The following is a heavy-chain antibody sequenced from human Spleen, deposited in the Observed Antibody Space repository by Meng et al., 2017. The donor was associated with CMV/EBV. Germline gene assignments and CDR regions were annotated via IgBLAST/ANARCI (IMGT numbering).Heavy chain of an antibody. Sequence: GSLRLSCAVYGGSFSGYYWSWIRQSPGKGLEWIGEINHSGSTNYNPSLKSRVTISVDTSKNQFSLKLSSVTAADTAVYYCARDVDPWGQGTLVTVSS. V-gene: IGHV4-34*01. J-gene: IGHJ5*02. CDR2: INHSGST. CDR1: GGSFSGYY. CDR3: ARDVDP.